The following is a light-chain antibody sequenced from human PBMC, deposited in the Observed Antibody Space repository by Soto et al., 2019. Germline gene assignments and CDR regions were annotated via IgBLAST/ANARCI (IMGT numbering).Light chain of an antibody. CDR1: SIHSTYA. CDR2: LNSDGTL. V-gene: IGLV4-69*01. J-gene: IGLJ3*02. Sequence: QPVLTQSPSASASLGASVKLTCTLKSIHSTYAISWHQHQPEKGPRYLMKLNSDGTLTKGDGVPDRFSGSSSGTERYLIISSLQSEDEADYYCQTWGTGTDWVFGGGTKLTVL. CDR3: QTWGTGTDWV.